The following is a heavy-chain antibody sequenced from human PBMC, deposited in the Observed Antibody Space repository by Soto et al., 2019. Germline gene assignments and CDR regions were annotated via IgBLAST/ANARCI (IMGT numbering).Heavy chain of an antibody. Sequence: QLPLQESGPGLVKPSETLSLTCTVSGGSISSSSYYWGWIRQPPGKGLEWIGSIYYSGSTYYNPSLKSRVTISVDTSKNQFSLKLSSVTAADTAVYYCARHEGGYDILTGYRIDYWGQGTLVTVSS. D-gene: IGHD3-9*01. CDR3: ARHEGGYDILTGYRIDY. CDR1: GGSISSSSYY. V-gene: IGHV4-39*01. J-gene: IGHJ4*02. CDR2: IYYSGST.